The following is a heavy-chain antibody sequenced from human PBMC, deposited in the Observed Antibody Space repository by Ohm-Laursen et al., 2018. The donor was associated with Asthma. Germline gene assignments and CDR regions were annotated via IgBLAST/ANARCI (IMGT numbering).Heavy chain of an antibody. CDR3: ARDVMEWYLPAFDF. CDR1: GFTFRSFA. J-gene: IGHJ4*02. V-gene: IGHV3-30-3*01. CDR2: GGSYYDGGLK. Sequence: SLRLSCAATGFTFRSFAMHWVRQAPGKGLEWVAVGGSYYDGGLKYYADSVNGRFTVSRDDSKNTLYLQMNSLRPDDTAVYYCARDVMEWYLPAFDFWGQGTLVTVSS. D-gene: IGHD3-3*01.